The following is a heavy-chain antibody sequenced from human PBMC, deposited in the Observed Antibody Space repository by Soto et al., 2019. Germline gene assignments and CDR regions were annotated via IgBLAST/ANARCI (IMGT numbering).Heavy chain of an antibody. CDR1: GYTFASYG. D-gene: IGHD2-8*01. CDR2: ISAYNGNT. Sequence: GASVKVSCKTSGYTFASYGITWVRQAPGQGLEWMGWISAYNGNTNYAQNLQGRVTMTTDTSTSTAYMELRSLRSDDTAVYFCARANTKADYWGQGTLVTVSS. V-gene: IGHV1-18*01. J-gene: IGHJ4*02. CDR3: ARANTKADY.